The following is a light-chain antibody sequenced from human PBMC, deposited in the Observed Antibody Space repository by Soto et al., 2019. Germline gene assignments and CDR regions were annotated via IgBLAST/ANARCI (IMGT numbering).Light chain of an antibody. Sequence: VQMTQSPSAVSASVGDRVNITCRASQGISNYLAWFQQKPGKVPKRLIYTTSTLQSGVPSRFSGSRSGTEFTLTISSMQPEDLATYYCLQHNSYPRTFGGGTKVDIK. J-gene: IGKJ4*01. CDR2: TTS. V-gene: IGKV1-17*03. CDR1: QGISNY. CDR3: LQHNSYPRT.